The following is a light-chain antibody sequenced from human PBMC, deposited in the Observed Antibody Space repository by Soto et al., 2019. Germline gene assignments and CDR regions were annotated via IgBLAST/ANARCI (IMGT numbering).Light chain of an antibody. CDR1: QGISNN. CDR3: QQYKSYPIS. Sequence: DLQMTQSPSSLSASVGDIVTFSCRASQGISNNLAWIQQKPGKVPRSLIYGASSLQSGDSSRFSGSGSGTEFTLTINSLQPEDFATYYCQQYKSYPISVGGGTTV. J-gene: IGKJ4*01. CDR2: GAS. V-gene: IGKV1-16*01.